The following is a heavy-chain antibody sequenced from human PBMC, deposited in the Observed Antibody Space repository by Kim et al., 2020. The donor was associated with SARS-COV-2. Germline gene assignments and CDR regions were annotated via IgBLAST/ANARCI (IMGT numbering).Heavy chain of an antibody. CDR3: SRSEVRGSWRQFDY. D-gene: IGHD6-13*01. J-gene: IGHJ4*02. CDR2: IYYGGST. CDR1: GDSISYYY. V-gene: IGHV4-59*01. Sequence: SETLSLTCTVSGDSISYYYSSWIRQVPGKGLEWIGYIYYGGSTDYNPSLKSRVTISFDTSKNEFSLDLTSVTAADTAIYYCSRSEVRGSWRQFDYWGRGT.